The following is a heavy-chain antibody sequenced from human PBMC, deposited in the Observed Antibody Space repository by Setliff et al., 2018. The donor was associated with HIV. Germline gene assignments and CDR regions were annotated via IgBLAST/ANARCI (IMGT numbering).Heavy chain of an antibody. CDR2: INVNGDWT. D-gene: IGHD3-22*01. CDR1: AFSFNNYY. V-gene: IGHV3-64*02. J-gene: IGHJ4*02. Sequence: GESLKISCIASAFSFNNYYMTWVRQAPGKGLEYVSGINVNGDWTYYADSVKGRFTMSRDNFKNILYLQMDSLRTEDTAVYFCAREGGTSGHYGYFDYWGQGALVTVSS. CDR3: AREGGTSGHYGYFDY.